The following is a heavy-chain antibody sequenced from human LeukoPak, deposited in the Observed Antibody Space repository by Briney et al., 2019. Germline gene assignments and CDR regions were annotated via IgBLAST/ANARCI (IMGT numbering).Heavy chain of an antibody. D-gene: IGHD6-13*01. CDR3: ARAPGGRSWYYFDY. CDR1: GFTFSSYA. Sequence: GGSLRLSCAASGFTFSSYAMHWVRQAPGKGLEWVAVTVFGGSNEYYADSVKGRFTISRDNSKNTLYLQMNGLRAEDTAVYYCARAPGGRSWYYFDYWGQGTLVTVSS. CDR2: TVFGGSNE. J-gene: IGHJ4*02. V-gene: IGHV3-30*04.